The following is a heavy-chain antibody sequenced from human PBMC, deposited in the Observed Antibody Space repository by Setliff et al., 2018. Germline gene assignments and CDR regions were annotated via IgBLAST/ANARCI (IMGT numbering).Heavy chain of an antibody. CDR3: ARTDDYYNFYAY. V-gene: IGHV4-38-2*01. J-gene: IGHJ4*02. D-gene: IGHD3-3*01. CDR1: GSSIISDYY. CDR2: IFYGGST. Sequence: SETLSLTCAVSGSSIISDYYWVWIRQPPGRGLELIGSIFYGGSTYYNPSLKSRVTISIDASKNQFSLKLDSVTAADTAVYYCARTDDYYNFYAYWGQGTLVTVSS.